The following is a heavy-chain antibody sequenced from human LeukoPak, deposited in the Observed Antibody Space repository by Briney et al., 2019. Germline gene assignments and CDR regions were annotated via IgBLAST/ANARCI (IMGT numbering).Heavy chain of an antibody. Sequence: AGGSLRLSCAASGFTFSSYAMHWVRQAPGKGLEYVSAISSNGGSTYYANSVKGRFTISRDNSKNTLYLQMGSLRAEDMAVYYCARTMVRGVIEGLFDYWGQGTLVTVSS. CDR2: ISSNGGST. CDR3: ARTMVRGVIEGLFDY. D-gene: IGHD3-10*01. J-gene: IGHJ4*02. CDR1: GFTFSSYA. V-gene: IGHV3-64*01.